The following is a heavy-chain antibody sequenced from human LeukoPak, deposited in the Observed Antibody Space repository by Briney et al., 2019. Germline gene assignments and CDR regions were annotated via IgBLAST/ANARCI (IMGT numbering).Heavy chain of an antibody. CDR3: ARDGTIFGMFTYFDY. Sequence: GGSLRLSCVASGLTFRNFWMSWVRQVPGTGLEWVGNIKPDGSEKYYMDSVKGRFTISRDNTKNSLYLQMNSLRAEDTAVYYCARDGTIFGMFTYFDYWGQGTLVTVSS. D-gene: IGHD3-3*01. V-gene: IGHV3-7*01. CDR2: IKPDGSEK. J-gene: IGHJ4*02. CDR1: GLTFRNFW.